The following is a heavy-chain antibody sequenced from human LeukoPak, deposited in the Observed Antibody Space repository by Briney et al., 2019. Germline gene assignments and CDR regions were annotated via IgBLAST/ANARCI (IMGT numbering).Heavy chain of an antibody. J-gene: IGHJ6*03. D-gene: IGHD3-22*01. CDR2: IYYSGST. Sequence: PSETLSLTCTVSGGSITSSSYYWGWIRQPPGKGLQWIGSIYYSGSTYYNPSLKSRVTISVDTSKIQFSLKLSSVTAADTAVYYCARGLHYYDSSGYYYERPNYYMDVWGKGTTVTISS. CDR3: ARGLHYYDSSGYYYERPNYYMDV. CDR1: GGSITSSSYY. V-gene: IGHV4-39*01.